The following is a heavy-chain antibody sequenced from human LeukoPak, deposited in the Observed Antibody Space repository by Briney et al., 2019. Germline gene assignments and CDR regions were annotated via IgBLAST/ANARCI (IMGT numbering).Heavy chain of an antibody. CDR1: GGSISSGSYY. CDR3: ARETVTGDREDFDY. D-gene: IGHD7-27*01. J-gene: IGHJ4*02. CDR2: IYTSGST. V-gene: IGHV4-61*02. Sequence: TLSLTCAISGGSISSGSYYWSWIRQPAGKGLEWIGRIYTSGSTNYNPSLKSRVTISVDTSKNQFSLKLSSVTAADTAVYYCARETVTGDREDFDYWGQGTLVTVSS.